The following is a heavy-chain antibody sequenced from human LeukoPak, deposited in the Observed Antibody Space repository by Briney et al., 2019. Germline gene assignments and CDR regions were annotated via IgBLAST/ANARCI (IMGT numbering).Heavy chain of an antibody. CDR2: IYYSGST. CDR1: GGSISSYY. CDR3: ARLGDNPYFDY. V-gene: IGHV4-59*01. D-gene: IGHD2-21*02. J-gene: IGHJ4*02. Sequence: PSETLSLTCTVSGGSISSYYWSWIRQPPAKGLEWIGYIYYSGSTNYNPSLKSRVTISVDTSKSQFSLKLSSVTAADTAVYHCARLGDNPYFDYWGQGTLVTVSS.